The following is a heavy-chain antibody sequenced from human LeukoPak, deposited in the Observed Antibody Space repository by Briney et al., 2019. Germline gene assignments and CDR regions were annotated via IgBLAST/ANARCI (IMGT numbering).Heavy chain of an antibody. V-gene: IGHV4-59*01. CDR2: IYYSGRT. D-gene: IGHD6-19*01. Sequence: SETLSLTCTVSGGSISSYFWSWIRQPPGKGLEWIGHIYYSGRTDYSPSLKSRVTISVDTSKNQFSLILSSVTAADTAVYYCARDRGSSGWYGEGYFDYWGQGIPVTVSP. CDR3: ARDRGSSGWYGEGYFDY. CDR1: GGSISSYF. J-gene: IGHJ4*02.